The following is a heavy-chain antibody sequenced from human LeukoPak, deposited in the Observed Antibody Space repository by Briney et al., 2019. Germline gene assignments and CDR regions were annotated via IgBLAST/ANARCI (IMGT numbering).Heavy chain of an antibody. V-gene: IGHV1-46*01. CDR3: ARDYLDCSGGSCYDY. CDR1: GYTFTSYY. J-gene: IGHJ4*02. CDR2: INPSGGSA. Sequence: ASVKVSCKASGYTFTSYYMHWVRQAPGQGLEWMGIINPSGGSASYAQKFQGRVTMTRDTSTSTVYMELSSLRSEDTAVYYCARDYLDCSGGSCYDYWGQGTLVTVSS. D-gene: IGHD2-15*01.